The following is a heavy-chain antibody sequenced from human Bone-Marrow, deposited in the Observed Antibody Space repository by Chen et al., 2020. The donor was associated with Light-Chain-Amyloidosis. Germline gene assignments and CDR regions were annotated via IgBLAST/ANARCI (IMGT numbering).Heavy chain of an antibody. CDR3: ARRRDGYNFDY. V-gene: IGHV5-51*01. CDR1: GYTFPNYW. D-gene: IGHD5-12*01. Sequence: EVQLEQSGPEVKKPEESLKISCKGSGYTFPNYWIGWVRQMPGKGLEWMGVIYPDDSDARYSPSFEGQVTISADKSITTAYLQWRSLKASDTAMYHCARRRDGYNFDYWGQGTLVTVSS. CDR2: IYPDDSDA. J-gene: IGHJ4*02.